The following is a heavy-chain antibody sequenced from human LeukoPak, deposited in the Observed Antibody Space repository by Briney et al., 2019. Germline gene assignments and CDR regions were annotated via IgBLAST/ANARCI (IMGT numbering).Heavy chain of an antibody. J-gene: IGHJ4*02. CDR1: GGTFSSYA. D-gene: IGHD2-2*01. V-gene: IGHV1-69*05. CDR3: ARAPSTLYCSSTSCQMGYFDY. Sequence: SVKVSCKASGGTFSSYAISWVRQAPGQGLEWMGGIIPIFGTANYAQKFQGRVTITTAESTSTAYMELSSLRSEDTAVYYCARAPSTLYCSSTSCQMGYFDYWGQGTLVTVSS. CDR2: IIPIFGTA.